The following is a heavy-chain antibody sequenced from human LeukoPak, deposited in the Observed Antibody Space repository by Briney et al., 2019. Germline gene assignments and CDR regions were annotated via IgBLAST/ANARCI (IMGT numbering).Heavy chain of an antibody. J-gene: IGHJ2*01. Sequence: GRSLRLSCSASGFTFDDYAMHWVRQAPGKRLEWVSGISWNSGNITYGDSVKGRFTISRDNAKNSLYLQMNSLRTEDTALYYCAKGGAAADNYWYFDLWGRGTLVTASS. CDR1: GFTFDDYA. CDR2: ISWNSGNI. CDR3: AKGGAAADNYWYFDL. D-gene: IGHD6-13*01. V-gene: IGHV3-9*01.